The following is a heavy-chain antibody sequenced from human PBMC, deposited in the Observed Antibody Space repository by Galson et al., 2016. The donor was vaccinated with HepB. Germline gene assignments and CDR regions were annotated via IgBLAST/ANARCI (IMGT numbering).Heavy chain of an antibody. Sequence: SVKVSCKDSGDTLGRSGVTWVRQAPGQGLEWVGWISSHNGNTNYAQRFHGRVTMTTDRSTRTAYMELRSLRSDDTAVYFCAAEVGGYLDYWGQGTLVTVSS. J-gene: IGHJ4*02. CDR3: AAEVGGYLDY. CDR1: GDTLGRSG. D-gene: IGHD3-16*02. V-gene: IGHV1-18*04. CDR2: ISSHNGNT.